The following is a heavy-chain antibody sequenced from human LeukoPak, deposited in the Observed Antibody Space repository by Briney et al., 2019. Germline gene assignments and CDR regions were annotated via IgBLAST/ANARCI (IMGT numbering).Heavy chain of an antibody. D-gene: IGHD6-19*01. Sequence: SETLSLTCTVSGGSISSYYWSWIRQPPGKGLEWIGYIYYSGSTNYNPSLKSRVTISVDTSKNQFSLKLSSVTAADTAVYYCARVRPGIAVAGERWFDPWGQGTLVTVSS. CDR2: IYYSGST. V-gene: IGHV4-59*01. CDR1: GGSISSYY. J-gene: IGHJ5*02. CDR3: ARVRPGIAVAGERWFDP.